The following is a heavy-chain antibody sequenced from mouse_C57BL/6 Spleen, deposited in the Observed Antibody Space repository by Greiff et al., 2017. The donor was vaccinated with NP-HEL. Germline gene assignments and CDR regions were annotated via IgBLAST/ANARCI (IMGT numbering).Heavy chain of an antibody. J-gene: IGHJ3*01. D-gene: IGHD2-2*01. V-gene: IGHV5-9-1*02. CDR2: ISSGGDYI. Sequence: EVQGVESGEGLVKPGGSLKLSCAASGFTFSSYAMSWVRQTPEKRLEWVAYISSGGDYIYYADTVKGRFTISRDNARNTLYLQMSSLKSEDTAMYYCTREAYGYDADWFAYWGQGTLVTVSA. CDR3: TREAYGYDADWFAY. CDR1: GFTFSSYA.